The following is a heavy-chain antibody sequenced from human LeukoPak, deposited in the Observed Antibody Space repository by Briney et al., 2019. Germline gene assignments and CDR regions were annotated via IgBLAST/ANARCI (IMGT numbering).Heavy chain of an antibody. V-gene: IGHV1-18*01. CDR3: ARVLRYFDWSFDY. CDR2: ISAYSGNT. CDR1: GYTFNSYG. J-gene: IGHJ4*02. Sequence: ASVKVSCKASGYTFNSYGITWVRQAPGQGLEWMGWISAYSGNTKYAQKLQDTVSMTTDTSTSTAYMELRSLRSDDTAVYYCARVLRYFDWSFDYWGQGTLVTVSS. D-gene: IGHD3-9*01.